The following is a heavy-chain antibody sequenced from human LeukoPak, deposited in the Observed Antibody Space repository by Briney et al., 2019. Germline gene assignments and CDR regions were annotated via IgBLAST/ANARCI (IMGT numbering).Heavy chain of an antibody. V-gene: IGHV1-8*02. CDR2: MNPNSGNT. CDR1: GYTFTGYY. J-gene: IGHJ6*02. D-gene: IGHD2-2*01. Sequence: GASVKDSCKASGYTFTGYYMHWVRQATGQGLEWMGWMNPNSGNTGYAQKFQGRVTMTMNTCISTGYMELSSLRSEDTAVYYCARGLNYCSSTSSYVMDYYYCLAVWGQGTRVSVP. CDR3: ARGLNYCSSTSSYVMDYYYCLAV.